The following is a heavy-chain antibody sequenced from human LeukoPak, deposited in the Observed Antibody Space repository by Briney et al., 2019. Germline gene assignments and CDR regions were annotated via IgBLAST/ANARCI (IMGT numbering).Heavy chain of an antibody. D-gene: IGHD4-17*01. V-gene: IGHV3-21*01. Sequence: GGSLRLSCAASGFTFSSYSMTWVRQAPGKGLEWVSSITRSSSYIYYADSVKGRFTISRDNAKNSLSLQMNSLRAEDTAVYYCARLYGDYVQAFDIWGQGTMVTVSS. CDR3: ARLYGDYVQAFDI. CDR1: GFTFSSYS. J-gene: IGHJ3*02. CDR2: ITRSSSYI.